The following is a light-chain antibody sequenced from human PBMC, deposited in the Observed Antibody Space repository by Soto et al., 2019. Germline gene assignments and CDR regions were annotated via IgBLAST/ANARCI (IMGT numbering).Light chain of an antibody. CDR2: AAS. CDR3: QQSYSTPWT. CDR1: QSIISY. J-gene: IGKJ1*01. V-gene: IGKV1-39*01. Sequence: DIQMTQSPSSLSASVGDIVTITCRASQSIISYLNCDQQTPGKAPKLLISAASSLQSGVPSRFSGSGSGTDFTLTISSLQPEDFATYYCQQSYSTPWTFGQGTKVDI.